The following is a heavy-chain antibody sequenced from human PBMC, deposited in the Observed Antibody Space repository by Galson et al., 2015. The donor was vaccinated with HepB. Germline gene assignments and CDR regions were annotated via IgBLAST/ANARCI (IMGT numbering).Heavy chain of an antibody. J-gene: IGHJ4*02. D-gene: IGHD6-13*01. CDR1: GFTVSSNY. CDR3: ARGYSRSWYSGLGY. CDR2: IYSGGTT. Sequence: SLRLSCAASGFTVSSNYMTWVRQAPGKGLEWVSVIYSGGTTDYADSVKGRFTISRDNSKNTLYLLMHSLRTEDTAAYYCARGYSRSWYSGLGYWGQGTLVTVSS. V-gene: IGHV3-53*01.